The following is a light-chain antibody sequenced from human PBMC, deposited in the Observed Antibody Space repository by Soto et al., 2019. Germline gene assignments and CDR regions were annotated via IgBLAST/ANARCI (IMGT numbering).Light chain of an antibody. J-gene: IGKJ1*01. CDR2: WAS. Sequence: DIVMTQSPNSLAVSLGERATINCKSSQSVLYSSNNKNYIAWYQQKPGQPPKLLIYWASTREPGVPERFSGSGSGTDFTLTISSLQAEDLAVYYCQQFYTTPWTFGQGTKVEIK. V-gene: IGKV4-1*01. CDR1: QSVLYSSNNKNY. CDR3: QQFYTTPWT.